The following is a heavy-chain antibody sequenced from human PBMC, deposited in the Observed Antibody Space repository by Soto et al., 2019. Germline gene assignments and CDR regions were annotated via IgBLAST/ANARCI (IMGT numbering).Heavy chain of an antibody. CDR1: GFNFGGYG. D-gene: IGHD1-26*01. V-gene: IGHV3-33*01. CDR3: VRDGVGATTYFGYFDY. Sequence: VQLVESGGGVFQPGRSLRLSCAASGFNFGGYGMHWVRQAPGKGLEWVAITRHDGSNTYYADSVRGRFTISRDNSKNTLYLQMNSLTVEDTAVYYCVRDGVGATTYFGYFDYWGQGTLITVSS. J-gene: IGHJ4*02. CDR2: TRHDGSNT.